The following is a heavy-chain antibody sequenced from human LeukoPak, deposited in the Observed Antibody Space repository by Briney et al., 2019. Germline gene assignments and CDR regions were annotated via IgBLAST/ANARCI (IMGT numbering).Heavy chain of an antibody. D-gene: IGHD1-1*01. CDR1: GYTFTSYG. CDR3: ARIPTYNTKKPAIDP. CDR2: ISAYNGNT. J-gene: IGHJ5*02. Sequence: ASVKVSCKASGYTFTSYGISWVRQAPGQGLEWMGWISAYNGNTNYAQKLQGRVTMTTDTSTSTAYMELRSLRSDDTAVYYCARIPTYNTKKPAIDPWGQGTLVTVSS. V-gene: IGHV1-18*01.